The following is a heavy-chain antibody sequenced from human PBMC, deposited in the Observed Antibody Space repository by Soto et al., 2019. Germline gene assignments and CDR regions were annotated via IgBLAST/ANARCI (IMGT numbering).Heavy chain of an antibody. V-gene: IGHV4-39*01. CDR1: GGSLSAPTYY. Sequence: QLQLQESGPGLVKPSETLSLTCAVSGGSLSAPTYYWGWVRQPPGKGLVWIGNIHYTGSAFYNPSLKSRVTISVDTSKNQFSLRLTAVTAADTAVYYCARVRGEVDNWFDPWGRGTLVIVSS. D-gene: IGHD3-10*01. CDR3: ARVRGEVDNWFDP. J-gene: IGHJ5*02. CDR2: IHYTGSA.